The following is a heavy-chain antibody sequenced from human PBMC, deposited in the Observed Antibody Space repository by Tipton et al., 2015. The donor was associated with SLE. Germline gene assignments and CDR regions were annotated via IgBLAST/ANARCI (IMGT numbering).Heavy chain of an antibody. CDR1: GGSISSSSYY. D-gene: IGHD3-10*01. Sequence: TLSLTCTVSGGSISSSSYYWGWIRQPPGKGLEWIGSVHKIGSSFYNPSLKSRVTVSVDTSKNQFSLKLGSVTAADTAMYYCARGTGIERNYFYYYYMDVWGRGTTVTVSS. CDR2: VHKIGSS. J-gene: IGHJ6*03. V-gene: IGHV4-39*07. CDR3: ARGTGIERNYFYYYYMDV.